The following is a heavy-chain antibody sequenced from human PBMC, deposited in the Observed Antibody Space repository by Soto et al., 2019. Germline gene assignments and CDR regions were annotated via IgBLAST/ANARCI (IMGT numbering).Heavy chain of an antibody. CDR3: AREGNYHEL. J-gene: IGHJ4*02. Sequence: LXLSCETSGFPFGLYTMNWVRQAPGKGLEWVSSISSSGTYIDYADSVEGRFAISRDDAKNSVFLEMTSLRVDDTAVYYCAREGNYHELWGQGTLVTVSS. CDR1: GFPFGLYT. V-gene: IGHV3-21*01. CDR2: ISSSGTYI. D-gene: IGHD1-7*01.